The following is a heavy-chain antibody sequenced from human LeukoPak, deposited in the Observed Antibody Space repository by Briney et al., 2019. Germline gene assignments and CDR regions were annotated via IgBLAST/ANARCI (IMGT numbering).Heavy chain of an antibody. V-gene: IGHV3-30*02. CDR3: AKDTGYCSSTSCHYYYYYYMDV. J-gene: IGHJ6*03. CDR2: IRYDGSNK. CDR1: GFTFSSYG. Sequence: GGSLRLSCAASGFTFSSYGMHWVRQAPGKGLEWVAFIRYDGSNKYYADSVKGRFTISRDNSKNTLYLQMNSLRAEDTAVYYCAKDTGYCSSTSCHYYYYYYMDVWGKGTTVTVSS. D-gene: IGHD2-2*03.